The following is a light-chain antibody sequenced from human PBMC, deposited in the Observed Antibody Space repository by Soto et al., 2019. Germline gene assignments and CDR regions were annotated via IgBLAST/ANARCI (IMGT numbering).Light chain of an antibody. J-gene: IGLJ1*01. Sequence: QSALTQPASVSGSPGQSITISCTVSSNDIGAYKYVSWYQQYPGKAPKLIIFEVSNRPSGVSNRFSGSKSGNTASLTIVGLQAEDEADYHCSSYTTGSTLYVFGGGTKVTVL. CDR3: SSYTTGSTLYV. CDR2: EVS. CDR1: SNDIGAYKY. V-gene: IGLV2-14*01.